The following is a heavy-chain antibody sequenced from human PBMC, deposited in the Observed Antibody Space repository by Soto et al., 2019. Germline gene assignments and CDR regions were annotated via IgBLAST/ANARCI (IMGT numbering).Heavy chain of an antibody. D-gene: IGHD3-9*01. CDR2: INPNSGGT. V-gene: IGHV1-2*02. CDR1: GYTFTGYY. Sequence: ASVKVSGKASGYTFTGYYMHWVRQAPGQGLEWMGWINPNSGGTNYAQKFQGRLTMTRDTSISTAYMERSRLRSDDTSVYYCARDSRSLWDILTWGQGTLVTVSS. CDR3: ARDSRSLWDILT. J-gene: IGHJ4*02.